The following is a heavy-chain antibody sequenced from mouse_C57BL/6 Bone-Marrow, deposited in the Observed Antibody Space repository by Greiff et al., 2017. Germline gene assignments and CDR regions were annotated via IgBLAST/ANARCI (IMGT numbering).Heavy chain of an antibody. D-gene: IGHD2-3*01. CDR3: ARRWLLRLYYAMDY. J-gene: IGHJ4*01. CDR2: INPNNGGT. CDR1: GYTFTDYN. V-gene: IGHV1-18*01. Sequence: EVQLQQSGPELVKPGASVKIPCKASGYTFTDYNMDWVKQSHGKSLEWIGDINPNNGGTIYNQKFKGKATLTVDKSSSTAYTELRSLTSEDTAVYYCARRWLLRLYYAMDYWGQGTSVTVSS.